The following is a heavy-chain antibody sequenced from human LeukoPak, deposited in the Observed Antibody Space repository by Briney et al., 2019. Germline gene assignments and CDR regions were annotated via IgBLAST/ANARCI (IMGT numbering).Heavy chain of an antibody. CDR1: GGSLSSCY. Sequence: PSETLSLTCTVSGGSLSSCYWSWIRQPPGKGLEWIGYIYYSGSTNYNPSLKSRVTISVDTSKNQFSLKLSSVTAADTAVYYCASLNIVVVPAAIGHYYMDVWGKGTTVTVSS. CDR2: IYYSGST. V-gene: IGHV4-59*01. D-gene: IGHD2-2*01. CDR3: ASLNIVVVPAAIGHYYMDV. J-gene: IGHJ6*03.